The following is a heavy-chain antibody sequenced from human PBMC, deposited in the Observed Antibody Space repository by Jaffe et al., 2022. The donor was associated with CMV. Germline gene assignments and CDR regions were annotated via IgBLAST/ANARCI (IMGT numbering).Heavy chain of an antibody. D-gene: IGHD2-21*02. Sequence: EVQLVESGGGLVQPGGSLRLSCVASGFTFSSYAMSWVRQAPGKGLEWVSDISGGGENTNYADSVKGRFSISRDNSKNTVYLQMNSLGAEDTATYYCAKDNYGGNSRSYWYFPLWGRGALVAVSS. CDR2: ISGGGENT. J-gene: IGHJ2*01. CDR1: GFTFSSYA. V-gene: IGHV3-23*04. CDR3: AKDNYGGNSRSYWYFPL.